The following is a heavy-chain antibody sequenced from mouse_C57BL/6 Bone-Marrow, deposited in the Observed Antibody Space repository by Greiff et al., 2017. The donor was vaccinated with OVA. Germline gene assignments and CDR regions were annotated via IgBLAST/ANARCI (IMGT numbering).Heavy chain of an antibody. V-gene: IGHV14-4*01. D-gene: IGHD1-1*01. J-gene: IGHJ2*01. CDR2: IDPKNGDT. CDR1: GFTFNDDF. CDR3: TTYGSSPAYFDY. Sequence: EVQLQQPGAELVRPGASVKLSCTASGFTFNDDFMHWVKQRPEQGLEWIGWIDPKNGDTEYASKFKGKATITAYTSSNTAYLQLSSLTSEDTAVYYGTTYGSSPAYFDYWGQGTTLTVSS.